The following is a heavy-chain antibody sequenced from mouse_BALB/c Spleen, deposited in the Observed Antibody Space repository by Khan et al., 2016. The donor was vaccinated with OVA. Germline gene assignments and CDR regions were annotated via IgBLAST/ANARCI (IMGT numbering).Heavy chain of an antibody. CDR1: GFTFSTYG. Sequence: EVELVESGGDLVKPGGSLKLSCAASGFTFSTYGMSWVRQTPDKRLEWVATISSGGSYTYYPDSVKGRFTISRDNAKNTLYMQMSSLKSEDTAIYYCARLAYYYDSEGFAYWGQWTLVTVSA. CDR2: ISSGGSYT. D-gene: IGHD1-1*01. V-gene: IGHV5-6*01. J-gene: IGHJ3*01. CDR3: ARLAYYYDSEGFAY.